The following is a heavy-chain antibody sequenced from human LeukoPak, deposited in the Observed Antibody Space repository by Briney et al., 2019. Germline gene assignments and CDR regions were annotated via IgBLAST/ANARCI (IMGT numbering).Heavy chain of an antibody. D-gene: IGHD5-12*01. CDR3: SKGVVATIPGICFYY. CDR1: GFTLRSYA. V-gene: IGHV3-23*01. J-gene: IGHJ4*02. Sequence: PGGSLRLSCAASGFTLRSYAMSWVRQAPGKGLEWVSAISGSGGSTYYADSVKGRFTISRDNSKNTLYLQMNSLRAEDTALYYCSKGVVATIPGICFYYRGPGTPVTVSS. CDR2: ISGSGGST.